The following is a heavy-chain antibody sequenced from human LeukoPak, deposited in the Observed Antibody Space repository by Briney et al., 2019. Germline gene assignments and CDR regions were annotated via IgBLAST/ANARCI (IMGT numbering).Heavy chain of an antibody. CDR2: ISGSGGST. Sequence: GGSLRLSCAASGFTFSSYAMSWVRQAPGNAPEWVSGISGSGGSTYSADSVKGRFTISRDNSKNTLYLQMNTLRAEDTAVYYCARSIYASGSFYTFDIWGQGTMVTVSS. CDR3: ARSIYASGSFYTFDI. D-gene: IGHD3-10*01. V-gene: IGHV3-23*01. CDR1: GFTFSSYA. J-gene: IGHJ3*02.